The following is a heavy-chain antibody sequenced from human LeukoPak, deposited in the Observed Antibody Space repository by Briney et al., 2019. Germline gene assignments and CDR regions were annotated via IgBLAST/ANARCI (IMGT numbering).Heavy chain of an antibody. J-gene: IGHJ4*02. D-gene: IGHD6-19*01. V-gene: IGHV3-30*18. Sequence: GRSLRLSCAASGFTFSGYGMHWVRQAPGKGLEWVAVISYDGSNKYYADSVKGRFTISRDNSKNTLYLQMNSLRAEDTAVYYCAKDRTYSSGWIKYWGQGTLVTVSS. CDR1: GFTFSGYG. CDR2: ISYDGSNK. CDR3: AKDRTYSSGWIKY.